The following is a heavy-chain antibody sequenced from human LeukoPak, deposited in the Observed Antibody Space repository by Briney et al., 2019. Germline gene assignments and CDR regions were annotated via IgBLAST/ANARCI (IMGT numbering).Heavy chain of an antibody. J-gene: IGHJ4*02. CDR1: GYSFTKYW. CDR3: ARLGYSYGQGDY. CDR2: IYPPDSHT. D-gene: IGHD5-18*01. Sequence: GESLKISCKASGYSFTKYWLGWVRQMPGKGLEWMGIIYPPDSHTKYSPSCEGQVTISVEWSTSSAYLQWSSVKASDSAMYYCARLGYSYGQGDYWGQGTLVTVSS. V-gene: IGHV5-51*01.